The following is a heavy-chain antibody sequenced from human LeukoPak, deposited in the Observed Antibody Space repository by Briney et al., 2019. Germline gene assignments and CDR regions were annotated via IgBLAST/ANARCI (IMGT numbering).Heavy chain of an antibody. V-gene: IGHV3-23*01. CDR3: AKVSNYYGSDYHVY. J-gene: IGHJ4*02. D-gene: IGHD3-10*01. CDR2: ISGSSGST. Sequence: PGGSLRLSCAASGFTFSSYAMSWVRQAPGKGLEWVSGISGSSGSTNYADSVKGRFTISRDNSKNTLYLQMNSLSAEDTAVYYCAKVSNYYGSDYHVYWGQGTLVTVSS. CDR1: GFTFSSYA.